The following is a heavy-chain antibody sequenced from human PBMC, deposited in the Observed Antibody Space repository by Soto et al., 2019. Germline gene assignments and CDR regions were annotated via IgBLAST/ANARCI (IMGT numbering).Heavy chain of an antibody. V-gene: IGHV1-18*01. J-gene: IGHJ5*01. CDR3: AREGSYGWYDC. CDR2: ISGYNGNA. CDR1: GYTFSSHG. Sequence: QVQLVQSGAEVRKPGASVKVSCKASGYTFSSHGIIWGRQAPAQGLEWLGRISGYNGNAKYAQRFQGRVTMTTDTSTSTVYMDLRSVGSDDSAVYYCAREGSYGWYDCWGQGTLVTVSS. D-gene: IGHD2-15*01.